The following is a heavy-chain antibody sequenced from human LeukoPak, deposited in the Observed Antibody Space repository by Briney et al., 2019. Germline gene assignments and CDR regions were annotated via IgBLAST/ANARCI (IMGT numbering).Heavy chain of an antibody. CDR2: IKQDGSEK. V-gene: IGHV3-7*01. CDR1: GFTLSSYW. Sequence: GGSLRLSCAASGFTLSSYWMSWVRQAPGKGLEWVANIKQDGSEKYYVDSVKGRFTISRDNAKNSLYLQMNSLRAEDTAVYYCARQSSGWYWGQGTLVTVSS. D-gene: IGHD6-19*01. J-gene: IGHJ4*02. CDR3: ARQSSGWY.